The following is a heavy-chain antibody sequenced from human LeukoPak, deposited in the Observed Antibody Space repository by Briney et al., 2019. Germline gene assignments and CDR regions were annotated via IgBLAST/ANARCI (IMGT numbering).Heavy chain of an antibody. CDR3: ARNGVRKNGFNDY. CDR2: INHSGST. D-gene: IGHD1-1*01. J-gene: IGHJ4*02. Sequence: SETLSLTCAVYGGSFSGYYWSWIRQPPGKGLEWIGEINHSGSTNYNPSFKSRVTISVDTSKNQFSLKLSSVTAADTAVYYCARNGVRKNGFNDYWGQGTLVTVSS. V-gene: IGHV4-34*01. CDR1: GGSFSGYY.